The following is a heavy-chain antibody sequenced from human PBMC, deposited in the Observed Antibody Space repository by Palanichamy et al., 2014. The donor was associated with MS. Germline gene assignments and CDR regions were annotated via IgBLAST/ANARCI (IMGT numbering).Heavy chain of an antibody. Sequence: QVQLVQSGAEVKKPGASVMVSCKASGYTFPSDYMHWVRQAPGQGLEWMGIFNTSGGSANYAQKFQGRVAMTRDTSTSTVYMYLGSLTSEDTAVYYCARGKYGDCIDYWGQGTLVTVSS. CDR1: GYTFPSDY. D-gene: IGHD2-21*02. CDR2: FNTSGGSA. CDR3: ARGKYGDCIDY. V-gene: IGHV1-46*01. J-gene: IGHJ4*02.